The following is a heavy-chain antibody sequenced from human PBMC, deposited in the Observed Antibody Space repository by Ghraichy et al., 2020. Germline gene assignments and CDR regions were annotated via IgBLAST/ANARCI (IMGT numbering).Heavy chain of an antibody. CDR3: VKGSVAALPYYFDY. V-gene: IGHV3-23*01. J-gene: IGHJ4*02. Sequence: LSLTCAASGLMFSRYAMSWVRLVPGKGLEWVSGISGRGDSTYNADSVKGRFTISRDSSKNTVYLQMNSLRAEDTAVYYCVKGSVAALPYYFDYWGQGTLVTVSS. CDR1: GLMFSRYA. CDR2: ISGRGDST. D-gene: IGHD6-6*01.